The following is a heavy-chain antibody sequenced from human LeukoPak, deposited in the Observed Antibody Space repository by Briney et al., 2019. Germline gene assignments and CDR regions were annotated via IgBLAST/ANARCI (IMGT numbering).Heavy chain of an antibody. CDR2: ISGSGGST. V-gene: IGHV3-23*01. CDR3: AKGPPGYSSSGYNPLDY. D-gene: IGHD6-13*01. CDR1: GFTFSSYA. Sequence: GGSLRLSCAASGFTFSSYAMSWVRQAPGKGLEWVSAISGSGGSTYYADSVKGRFTISRDNSKNTLYLQMNSLRAEDTAVYYFAKGPPGYSSSGYNPLDYWAQEPLVTVPP. J-gene: IGHJ4*02.